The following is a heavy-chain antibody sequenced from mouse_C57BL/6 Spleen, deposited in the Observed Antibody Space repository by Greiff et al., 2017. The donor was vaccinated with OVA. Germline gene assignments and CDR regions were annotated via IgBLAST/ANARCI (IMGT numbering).Heavy chain of an antibody. V-gene: IGHV1-74*01. Sequence: VQLQQPGAELVKPGASVKVSCKASGYTFTSYWMHWVKLRPGQGLEWIGRIHPSDSDTNYNQKFKGKATLTVDKSSSTAYMQLSSLTSEDSAVYYCAPQAQAPYAMDYWGQGTSVTVSS. CDR3: APQAQAPYAMDY. CDR1: GYTFTSYW. J-gene: IGHJ4*01. CDR2: IHPSDSDT. D-gene: IGHD3-2*02.